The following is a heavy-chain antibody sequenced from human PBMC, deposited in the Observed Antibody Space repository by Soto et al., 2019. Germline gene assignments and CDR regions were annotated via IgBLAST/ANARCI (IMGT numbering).Heavy chain of an antibody. V-gene: IGHV1-2*02. CDR3: ARDRIAARPGSDY. CDR2: INPNSGGT. J-gene: IGHJ4*02. CDR1: GYTFTGYY. Sequence: ASVTVSCKASGYTFTGYYMHWVRQAPGQGLEWMGWINPNSGGTNYAQKFQGRVTMTRDTSISTAYMELSRLRSDDTAVYYCARDRIAARPGSDYWGQGTLVTVSS. D-gene: IGHD6-6*01.